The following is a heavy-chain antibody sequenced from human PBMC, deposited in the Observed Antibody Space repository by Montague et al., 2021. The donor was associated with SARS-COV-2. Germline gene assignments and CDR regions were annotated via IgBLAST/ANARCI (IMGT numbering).Heavy chain of an antibody. CDR2: ISSSSSYI. CDR1: GFTFSSYS. CDR3: ARGGYYYDSSAPPDY. J-gene: IGHJ4*02. V-gene: IGHV3-21*01. Sequence: SLRLSCAASGFTFSSYSMNWVRQAPGKGLGWVSSISSSSSYIYYADSVKGRFTISRDNAKNSLYLQMNSLRAEDTAVYYCARGGYYYDSSAPPDYWGQGTLVTVSS. D-gene: IGHD3-22*01.